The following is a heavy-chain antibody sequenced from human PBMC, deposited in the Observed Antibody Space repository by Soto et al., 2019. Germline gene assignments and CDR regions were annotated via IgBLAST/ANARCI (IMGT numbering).Heavy chain of an antibody. CDR2: IYHSGST. CDR3: AREPYYYDLNWFDP. J-gene: IGHJ5*02. D-gene: IGHD3-22*01. Sequence: PSETLSLTCAVSGYSTSSGYYWGWIRQPPGKGLEWIGSIYHSGSTYYNPSLKSRVTISVDTSKNQFSLKLSSVTAADTAVYYCAREPYYYDLNWFDPWGQGTLVTVSS. CDR1: GYSTSSGYY. V-gene: IGHV4-38-2*02.